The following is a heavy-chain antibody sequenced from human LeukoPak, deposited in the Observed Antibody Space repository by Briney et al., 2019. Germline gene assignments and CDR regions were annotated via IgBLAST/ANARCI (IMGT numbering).Heavy chain of an antibody. V-gene: IGHV3-11*06. CDR2: ISSSSYYT. J-gene: IGHJ4*02. D-gene: IGHD1-1*01. CDR3: ANLEEQLEDFDY. Sequence: GGSLRLSCAASGFTFSDYDMSWIRQAPGKGLEWVSYISSSSYYTNYADSVKGRFTISRDNAKNSLYLQMNSLRAEDTAVYYCANLEEQLEDFDYWGQGTLVTASS. CDR1: GFTFSDYD.